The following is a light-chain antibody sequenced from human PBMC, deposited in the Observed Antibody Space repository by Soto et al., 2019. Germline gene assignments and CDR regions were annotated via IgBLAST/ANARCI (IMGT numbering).Light chain of an antibody. CDR2: EVS. J-gene: IGLJ3*02. Sequence: QSALTQPASVSGSPGQSITISCTGTSSDVGGYNYVSWYQQHPGKAPKLLIYEVSNWPSGVSHRFSGSKSGNTASLTISGLQSEDEADYYCSSYTTSSTLVFGGGTKVTVL. V-gene: IGLV2-14*01. CDR1: SSDVGGYNY. CDR3: SSYTTSSTLV.